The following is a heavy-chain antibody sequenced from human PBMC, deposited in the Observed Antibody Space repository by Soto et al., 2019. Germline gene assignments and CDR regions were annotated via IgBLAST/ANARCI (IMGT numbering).Heavy chain of an antibody. CDR2: ITYDSRDK. D-gene: IGHD3-10*01. J-gene: IGHJ5*02. CDR3: ARDFLGFGEFLPKNLEWFDP. Sequence: GVSMRLSCAASGLTFNIHGMHWVRKAPGKGLEWVAAITYDSRDKYHADSVKGRFTISRDNAKNSLYLQMNSLRAEDTAVYYCARDFLGFGEFLPKNLEWFDPWGQGTLVTVSS. CDR1: GLTFNIHG. V-gene: IGHV3-30*03.